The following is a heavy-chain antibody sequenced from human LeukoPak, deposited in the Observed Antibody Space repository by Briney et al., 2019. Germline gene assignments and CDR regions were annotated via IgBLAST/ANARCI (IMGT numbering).Heavy chain of an antibody. CDR1: GGSISSYS. CDR3: ARAPYYYDSSGYPKPTYFDY. V-gene: IGHV4-30-2*01. Sequence: SETLSLTCTVSGGSISSYSWSWIRQPPGKGLEWIGYIYHSGSTYYNPSLKSRVTISVDRSKNQFSLKLSSVTAADTAVYYCARAPYYYDSSGYPKPTYFDYWGQGTLVTVSS. J-gene: IGHJ4*02. CDR2: IYHSGST. D-gene: IGHD3-22*01.